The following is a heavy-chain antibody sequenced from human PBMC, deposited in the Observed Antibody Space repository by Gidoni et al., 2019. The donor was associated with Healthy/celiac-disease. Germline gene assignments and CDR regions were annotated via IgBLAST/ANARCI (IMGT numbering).Heavy chain of an antibody. CDR1: GITFISYG. V-gene: IGHV3-33*01. CDR3: ARKMLSGFHYPADAFDI. CDR2: IWYDGSNK. Sequence: QVQLLESGGGVVQPGRSLRLSCAASGITFISYGMHWVRQAPGKGLEWVSVIWYDGSNKYYADSVKGRFTISRDNSKNTLYLQMNSLRAEDTAVYYCARKMLSGFHYPADAFDIWGQGTMVTVSS. J-gene: IGHJ3*02. D-gene: IGHD3-16*01.